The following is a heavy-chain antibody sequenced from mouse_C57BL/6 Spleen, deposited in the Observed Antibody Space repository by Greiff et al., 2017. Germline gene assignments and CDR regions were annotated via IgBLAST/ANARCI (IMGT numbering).Heavy chain of an antibody. Sequence: EVKLVESGGGLVKPGGSLKLSCAASGFTFSSYAMSWVRQTPEKRLEWVATISDGGSYTYYPDNVKGRFTISRDNAKNNLYLQMSHLESEDTAMYYCARYYSNYLYYFDYWGQGTTLTVSS. CDR2: ISDGGSYT. J-gene: IGHJ2*01. CDR3: ARYYSNYLYYFDY. CDR1: GFTFSSYA. V-gene: IGHV5-4*03. D-gene: IGHD2-5*01.